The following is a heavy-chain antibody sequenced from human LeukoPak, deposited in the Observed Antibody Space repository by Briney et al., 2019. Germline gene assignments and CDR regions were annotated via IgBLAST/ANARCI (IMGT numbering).Heavy chain of an antibody. D-gene: IGHD6-13*01. CDR2: IYIGGST. Sequence: PGGSLRLSCAASGFTVSSNYMSWFRQPPGKGLEWVSVIYIGGSTYYADSVKGRFTISRDISKNNLYLQMNSLRAEDTAVYYCARDKSANYYYYAMDVWGQGTTVTVSS. V-gene: IGHV3-66*01. J-gene: IGHJ6*02. CDR3: ARDKSANYYYYAMDV. CDR1: GFTVSSNY.